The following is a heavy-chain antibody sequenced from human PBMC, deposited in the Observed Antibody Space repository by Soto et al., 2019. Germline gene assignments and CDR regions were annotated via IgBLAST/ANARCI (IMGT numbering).Heavy chain of an antibody. CDR3: AKGPQPGYYETGTFYSRVP. J-gene: IGHJ5*02. V-gene: IGHV4-34*01. CDR2: INHSGRA. D-gene: IGHD3-10*01. CDR1: GGSFHGYY. Sequence: PSETLSLTCAVYGGSFHGYYWSWIRQPPGKGLEWIGEINHSGRASYNPTFKSRVSISVDTSKNQMSLQLTSASAAGTAVYYCAKGPQPGYYETGTFYSRVPLGPGTLLTASS.